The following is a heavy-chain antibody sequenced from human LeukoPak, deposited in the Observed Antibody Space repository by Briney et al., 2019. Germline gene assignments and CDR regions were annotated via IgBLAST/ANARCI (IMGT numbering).Heavy chain of an antibody. J-gene: IGHJ4*02. D-gene: IGHD3-10*01. CDR3: AINMRRSGSYREYRPDD. V-gene: IGHV1-2*02. Sequence: ASVKVSCKASGYTFTGYYMHWVRQAPGQGLEWMGWINPNNGGTNYAQKFQGRVTMTRDTSISTAYMELSRLRSDDTAVYYCAINMRRSGSYREYRPDDWGQGTLVAVSS. CDR2: INPNNGGT. CDR1: GYTFTGYY.